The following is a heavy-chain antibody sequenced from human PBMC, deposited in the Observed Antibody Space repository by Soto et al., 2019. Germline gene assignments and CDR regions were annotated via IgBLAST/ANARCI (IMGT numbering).Heavy chain of an antibody. D-gene: IGHD3-10*01. CDR1: GGTFSSYT. J-gene: IGHJ5*02. Sequence: EASVKVSCKASGGTFSSYTISWVRQAPGQGLEWMGRIIPILGIANYAQKFQGRVTITADKSTSTAYMELSSLRSEDTAVYYCARYYGSGNTPRYNWFDPWGQGTLVTVSS. V-gene: IGHV1-69*02. CDR2: IIPILGIA. CDR3: ARYYGSGNTPRYNWFDP.